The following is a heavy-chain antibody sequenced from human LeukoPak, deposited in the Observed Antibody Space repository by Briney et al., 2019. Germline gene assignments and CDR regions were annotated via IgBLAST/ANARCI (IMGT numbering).Heavy chain of an antibody. CDR2: IYYSGST. D-gene: IGHD3-22*01. CDR3: ARDLYDSSGYYYGLYYYYGMDV. V-gene: IGHV4-30-4*01. Sequence: PSETLSLTCTVSGGSISSGDYYWSWIRQPPGKGLEWIGYIYYSGSTYYNPSLKSRVTISVDTSKNQFSLKLSSVTAADTAVYYCARDLYDSSGYYYGLYYYYGMDVWGQGTTVTVSS. J-gene: IGHJ6*02. CDR1: GGSISSGDYY.